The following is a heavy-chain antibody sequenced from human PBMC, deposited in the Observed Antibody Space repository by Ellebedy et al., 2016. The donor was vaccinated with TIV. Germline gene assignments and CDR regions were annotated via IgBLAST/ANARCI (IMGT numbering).Heavy chain of an antibody. D-gene: IGHD3-22*01. J-gene: IGHJ4*02. CDR2: INPSGGRS. V-gene: IGHV1-46*01. Sequence: ASVKVSCKASGYTFTSYYMYWVRQAPGQGLEWMGIINPSGGRSNYAQKFQGRVTMTRDTSTSTVYMELSSLRSEDTAVYYCARGDKYYYDSSGYYYTYWGQGTLVTVSS. CDR1: GYTFTSYY. CDR3: ARGDKYYYDSSGYYYTY.